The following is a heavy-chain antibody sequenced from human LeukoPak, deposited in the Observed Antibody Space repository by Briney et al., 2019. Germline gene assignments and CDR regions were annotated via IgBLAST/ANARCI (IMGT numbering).Heavy chain of an antibody. V-gene: IGHV1-18*01. D-gene: IGHD2-2*01. Sequence: ASVKVSCKSSGYTFTTYGITWVRQAPGQGLEWMGWISTDNGDTNYAQKLQGRVTMTTDTSTSTAYMELRSLRSDDTAVYYCARVNVVVPAAARGYFQHWGQGTLVTVSS. CDR2: ISTDNGDT. CDR1: GYTFTTYG. CDR3: ARVNVVVPAAARGYFQH. J-gene: IGHJ1*01.